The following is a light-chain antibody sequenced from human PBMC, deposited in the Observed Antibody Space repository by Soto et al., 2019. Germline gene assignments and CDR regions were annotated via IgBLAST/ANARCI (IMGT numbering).Light chain of an antibody. Sequence: EIVMTQSPATLSVSPGEGATLSCRASQSMSSYLAWYQQKPGQAPRLLIYGASTRATDIPARFSGGGSGTEFTLTINSLQSEDVAVYYCHQVNDWPRGTFGQGTKVEVK. V-gene: IGKV3-15*01. CDR1: QSMSSY. CDR2: GAS. J-gene: IGKJ1*01. CDR3: HQVNDWPRGT.